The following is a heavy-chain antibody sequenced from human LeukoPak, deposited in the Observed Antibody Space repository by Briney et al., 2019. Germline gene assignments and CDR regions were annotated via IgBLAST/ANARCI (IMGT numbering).Heavy chain of an antibody. J-gene: IGHJ4*02. CDR2: ISSSSTTI. Sequence: GGSLRLSCAASGFTFDDYGMSWVRQAPGKGLEWVSYISSSSTTIYYADSVKGRFTISRDNAKNSLSLQMNSLRAEDTAVYYCAVHNWNYAYFDYWGQGTLVTVSS. CDR3: AVHNWNYAYFDY. D-gene: IGHD1-7*01. V-gene: IGHV3-48*01. CDR1: GFTFDDYG.